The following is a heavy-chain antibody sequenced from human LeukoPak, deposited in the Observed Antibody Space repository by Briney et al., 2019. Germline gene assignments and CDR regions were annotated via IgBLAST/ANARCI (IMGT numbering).Heavy chain of an antibody. Sequence: ASVKVSCKASGYTFTGYYVHWVRQAPGQGLEWMGWINLNSGGTNYAQKFQGRVTMTRDTSISTAYMELSRLRSDDTAVYYCARDLSYDFWSGYYHYYYGMDVWGQGTTVTVSS. CDR1: GYTFTGYY. D-gene: IGHD3-3*01. CDR3: ARDLSYDFWSGYYHYYYGMDV. J-gene: IGHJ6*02. CDR2: INLNSGGT. V-gene: IGHV1-2*02.